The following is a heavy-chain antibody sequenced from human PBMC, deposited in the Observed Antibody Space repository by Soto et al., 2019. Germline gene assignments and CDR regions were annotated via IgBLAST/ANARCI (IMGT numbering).Heavy chain of an antibody. CDR3: AREGDCSGGSCYSVGLYYYYGMDV. J-gene: IGHJ6*02. V-gene: IGHV1-8*01. CDR1: GYTFTSYD. Sequence: ASVKVSCKASGYTFTSYDINWVRQATGQGLEWMGWMNPNSGNTGYAQKFQGRVTMTRNTSISTAYMELSSLRSEDTAVYYCAREGDCSGGSCYSVGLYYYYGMDVWGQGTTVTVSS. D-gene: IGHD2-15*01. CDR2: MNPNSGNT.